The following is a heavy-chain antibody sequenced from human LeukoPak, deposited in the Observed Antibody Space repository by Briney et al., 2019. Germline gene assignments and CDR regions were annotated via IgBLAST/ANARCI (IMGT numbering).Heavy chain of an antibody. J-gene: IGHJ5*02. CDR1: GGSLSSYY. Sequence: SETLSLTCTLSGGSLSSYYWSWLRQPAGKGLEWIGRIYSSGSTNYNPSLKSRVTMSVDTSKNQFSLKLNSVAAADTAVYYCARVRGMGYNWFDPWGQGTLVTVSS. V-gene: IGHV4-4*07. CDR3: ARVRGMGYNWFDP. CDR2: IYSSGST. D-gene: IGHD2-8*01.